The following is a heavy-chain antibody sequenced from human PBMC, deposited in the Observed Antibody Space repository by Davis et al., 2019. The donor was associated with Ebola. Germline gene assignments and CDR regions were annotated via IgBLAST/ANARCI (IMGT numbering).Heavy chain of an antibody. Sequence: ASVKVSCKASGYIFTSYAMNWVRQAPGQGLEYMGWINTITGNPTYAQGFTGRFVFSLDTSVSTAYLRITSLMPDDTAVYYCARGDWFDPWGQGTLVTVSS. CDR3: ARGDWFDP. CDR1: GYIFTSYA. CDR2: INTITGNP. V-gene: IGHV7-4-1*02. J-gene: IGHJ5*02.